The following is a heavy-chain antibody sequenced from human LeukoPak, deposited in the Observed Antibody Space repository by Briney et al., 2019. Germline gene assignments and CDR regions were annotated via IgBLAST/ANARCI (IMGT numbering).Heavy chain of an antibody. V-gene: IGHV3-21*01. CDR1: GFTFSSYS. D-gene: IGHD6-13*01. J-gene: IGHJ3*02. CDR3: ASAEGGIAAAEVDAFDI. Sequence: PGGSLRLSCAASGFTFSSYSMNWVRQAPGKGLEWVSSISSSSSYIYYADSVKGRFTISRDNSKNTLYLQMNSLRAEDTAVYYCASAEGGIAAAEVDAFDIWGQETMVTVSS. CDR2: ISSSSSYI.